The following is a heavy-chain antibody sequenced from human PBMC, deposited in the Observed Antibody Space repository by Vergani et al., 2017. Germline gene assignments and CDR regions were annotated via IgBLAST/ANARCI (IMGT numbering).Heavy chain of an antibody. D-gene: IGHD3-22*01. Sequence: QVQLVESGGGVVQPGRSLRLSCAASGFIFSSYGMHWVRQAPGKGLEWVAVISYDGSNKYYADSVKGRFTISRDNSKNTLYLQMNSLRAEDTAVYYCAKDLYDSSGAYWGQGTLVTVSS. J-gene: IGHJ4*02. CDR3: AKDLYDSSGAY. V-gene: IGHV3-30*18. CDR1: GFIFSSYG. CDR2: ISYDGSNK.